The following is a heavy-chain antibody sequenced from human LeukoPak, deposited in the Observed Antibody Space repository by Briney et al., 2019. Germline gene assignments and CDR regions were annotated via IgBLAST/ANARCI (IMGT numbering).Heavy chain of an antibody. D-gene: IGHD2-15*01. J-gene: IGHJ4*02. CDR3: ARELSSRADFDY. CDR2: IKQDGSEK. Sequence: GGSLRLSCAASGFTFSSYGMSWVRQAPGKGLEWVANIKQDGSEKYYVDSVKGRFTISRDNAKNSLYLQMNSLRAEDTAVYYCARELSSRADFDYWGQGTLVTVSS. CDR1: GFTFSSYG. V-gene: IGHV3-7*03.